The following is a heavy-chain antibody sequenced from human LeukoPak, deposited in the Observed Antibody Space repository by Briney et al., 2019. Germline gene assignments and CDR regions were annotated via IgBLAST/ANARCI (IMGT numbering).Heavy chain of an antibody. D-gene: IGHD3-22*01. CDR2: IYYGGST. V-gene: IGHV4-59*08. J-gene: IGHJ4*02. CDR3: ARHRWYSYDPFDY. Sequence: SETLSLTCTVSGGSISSYFWSWIRQPPGKGLEWIGYIYYGGSTNYNPSLKSRVTISVDTSKNQFSLKLSSVTAADTAVYYCARHRWYSYDPFDYWGQGTLVTVSS. CDR1: GGSISSYF.